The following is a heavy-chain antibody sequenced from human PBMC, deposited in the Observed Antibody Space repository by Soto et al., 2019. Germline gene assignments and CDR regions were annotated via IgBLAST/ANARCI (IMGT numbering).Heavy chain of an antibody. V-gene: IGHV3-33*01. J-gene: IGHJ6*02. CDR2: IWYDGSNK. CDR3: ASIVGVVNGMDV. D-gene: IGHD3-3*01. CDR1: GFTFSSYG. Sequence: QVQLVESGGGVVQPGRSLRLSCAASGFTFSSYGMHWVRQAPGKGLEWVAVIWYDGSNKYYADSAKGRFTISRDNSKNSLYLQMNSLRAEDTAVYYCASIVGVVNGMDVWGQGTTVTVSS.